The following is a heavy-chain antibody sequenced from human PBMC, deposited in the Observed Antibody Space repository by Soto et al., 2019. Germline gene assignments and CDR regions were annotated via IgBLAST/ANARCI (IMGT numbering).Heavy chain of an antibody. Sequence: GASVKVSCKASGYTFTSYYMHWVRQSPGKGLEWMGIIDPEGGKTIYAQKFQGRVTMTEDTSTDTAYMELSSLRSEDTAVYYCATAHPHSGSLAIFDYWGQGTLVTVSS. D-gene: IGHD1-26*01. V-gene: IGHV1-24*01. CDR2: IDPEGGKT. CDR3: ATAHPHSGSLAIFDY. J-gene: IGHJ4*02. CDR1: GYTFTSYY.